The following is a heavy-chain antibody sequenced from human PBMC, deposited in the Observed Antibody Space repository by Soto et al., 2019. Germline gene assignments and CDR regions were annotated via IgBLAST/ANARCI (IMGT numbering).Heavy chain of an antibody. J-gene: IGHJ4*02. CDR2: ISGSGGST. D-gene: IGHD3-16*01. CDR3: GKGGRQGGGGNFDY. V-gene: IGHV3-23*01. CDR1: GFTFSSYA. Sequence: EVQLLESGGGLVQPGGSLRLSCAASGFTFSSYAMSWVRQAPGKGLEWVSGISGSGGSTYYADSVKGRFTISRDNSKNTLYPKMNSLRAGDRAVYYWGKGGRQGGGGNFDYWGQGTLVTVSS.